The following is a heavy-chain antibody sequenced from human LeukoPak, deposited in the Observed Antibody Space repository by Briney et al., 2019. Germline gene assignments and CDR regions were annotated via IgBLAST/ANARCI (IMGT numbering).Heavy chain of an antibody. CDR3: AREVIVVVPAYYYYMDV. CDR1: GGSISSGDYY. Sequence: SETLSLTCTVSGGSISSGDYYWSWIRQPPGKGLEWIGYIYYSGSTYYNPSLKSRVTISVDTSKNQFSLKLSSVTAADTAVYYCAREVIVVVPAYYYYMDVWGKGTTVTVSS. CDR2: IYYSGST. D-gene: IGHD2-2*01. J-gene: IGHJ6*03. V-gene: IGHV4-30-4*08.